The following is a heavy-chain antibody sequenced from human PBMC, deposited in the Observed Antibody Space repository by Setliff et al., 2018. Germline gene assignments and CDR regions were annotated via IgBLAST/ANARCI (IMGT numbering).Heavy chain of an antibody. Sequence: SETLSLTCSVSGGSISRYYWSWFRQPAGKGLEWIGRIFSNETSDYNPSLKSRVTMSADTSRNQFSLKLSSATVADTAVYYCARNFLEWLAHFWGQGTLVTVSS. D-gene: IGHD6-19*01. CDR2: IFSNETS. CDR1: GGSISRYY. CDR3: ARNFLEWLAHF. V-gene: IGHV4-4*07. J-gene: IGHJ4*02.